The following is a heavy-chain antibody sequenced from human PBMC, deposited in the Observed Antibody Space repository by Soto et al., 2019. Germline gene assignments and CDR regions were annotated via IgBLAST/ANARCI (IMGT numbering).Heavy chain of an antibody. Sequence: PSETLSLTCAVSGGSISSSNWWSWVRQPPGKGLEWIGEIYHSGSTNYNPSLKSRVTISVDKSKSQFFLTLSSVTPADTATYYCARALDSSWYFDLWGRGTLVTVSS. V-gene: IGHV4-4*02. J-gene: IGHJ2*01. D-gene: IGHD6-13*01. CDR1: GGSISSSNW. CDR3: ARALDSSWYFDL. CDR2: IYHSGST.